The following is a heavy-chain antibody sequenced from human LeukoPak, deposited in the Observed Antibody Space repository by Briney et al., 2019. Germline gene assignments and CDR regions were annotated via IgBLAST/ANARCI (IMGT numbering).Heavy chain of an antibody. Sequence: SETLSLTCTVSGGSISSSSYYWSWIRQPPGKGLEWIGEINHSGSTNYNPSLKSRVTISVDTSKNQFSLKLSSVTAADTAVYYCAACIAVAGTRAFDYWGQGTLVTVSS. J-gene: IGHJ4*02. CDR1: GGSISSSSYY. V-gene: IGHV4-39*07. D-gene: IGHD6-19*01. CDR3: AACIAVAGTRAFDY. CDR2: INHSGST.